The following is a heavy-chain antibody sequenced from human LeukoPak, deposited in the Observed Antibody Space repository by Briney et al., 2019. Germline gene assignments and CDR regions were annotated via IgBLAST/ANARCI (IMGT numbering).Heavy chain of an antibody. Sequence: SGGSLRLSGAASGFTFSRYGMHWVRQAPGKGLEWVAVIWHDGSYEYYADSVKGRFTISRDSSKNTLYLQMNSLRAEDTAVYYCAKDGVGATSLDCWGQGTLVTVSS. CDR1: GFTFSRYG. CDR2: IWHDGSYE. J-gene: IGHJ4*02. D-gene: IGHD1-26*01. CDR3: AKDGVGATSLDC. V-gene: IGHV3-33*06.